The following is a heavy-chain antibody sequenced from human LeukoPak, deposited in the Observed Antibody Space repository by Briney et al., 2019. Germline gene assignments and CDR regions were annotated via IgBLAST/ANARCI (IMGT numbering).Heavy chain of an antibody. CDR3: ARDRGSSGWMGNDY. J-gene: IGHJ4*02. CDR1: GYTFTSYG. Sequence: ASVKVSCKASGYTFTSYGISWVRQAPGQGLDWMGWISAYNGNTNYAQKLQGRVTMTTDTSTSTAYMELRSLRSDDTAVYYCARDRGSSGWMGNDYWGQGTLVTVSS. CDR2: ISAYNGNT. V-gene: IGHV1-18*01. D-gene: IGHD6-19*01.